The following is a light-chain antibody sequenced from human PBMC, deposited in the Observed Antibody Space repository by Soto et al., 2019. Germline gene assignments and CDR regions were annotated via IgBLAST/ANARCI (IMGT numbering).Light chain of an antibody. CDR2: GAS. CDR3: QQYGSSGT. Sequence: TQSPSTLPASEGHRVTLTCLPSQSVSNNYLAWNQPKPGHAPRLLIYGASNRATGITDRFSGSGSGTDFTLTISRLEPDDFAVYYCQQYGSSGTFGQGTKVDIK. V-gene: IGKV3-20*01. CDR1: QSVSNNY. J-gene: IGKJ1*01.